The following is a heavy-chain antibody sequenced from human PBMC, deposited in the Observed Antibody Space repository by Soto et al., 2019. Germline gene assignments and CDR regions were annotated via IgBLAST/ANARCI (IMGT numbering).Heavy chain of an antibody. CDR2: INEDGSER. CDR3: ARMWFLDY. J-gene: IGHJ4*02. D-gene: IGHD2-21*01. V-gene: IGHV3-7*05. Sequence: EVQLVESGGGLVQPGGSLRLSCAASGFTFSTYWMSWVRQTPGKGLEWVANINEDGSERYYVDSVKGRFTISRDNAKNSLYLQMNSLRGEYTAVYYCARMWFLDYWGQGTLVTVAS. CDR1: GFTFSTYW.